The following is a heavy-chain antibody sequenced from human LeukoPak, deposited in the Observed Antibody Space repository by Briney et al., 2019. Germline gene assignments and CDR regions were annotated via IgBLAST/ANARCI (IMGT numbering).Heavy chain of an antibody. D-gene: IGHD3-10*01. CDR3: ARHGSGRYYPAEGRVDY. CDR1: GYGFSSYY. J-gene: IGHJ4*02. CDR2: INPSVGGT. Sequence: ASVTVSCKAFGYGFSSYYIHWVRQAPGQGLEWMGIINPSVGGTTYARKFQGRVTMTRDTSKRTVYMELSSLRSEDTAVYYCARHGSGRYYPAEGRVDYWGQGTLVTVSS. V-gene: IGHV1-46*03.